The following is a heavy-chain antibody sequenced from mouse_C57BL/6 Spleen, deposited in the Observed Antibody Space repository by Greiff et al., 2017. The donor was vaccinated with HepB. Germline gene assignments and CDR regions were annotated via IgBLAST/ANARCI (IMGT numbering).Heavy chain of an antibody. D-gene: IGHD1-2*01. CDR3: APHYDGPFAY. CDR2: IYPRSGNT. Sequence: ESGAELARPGASVKLSCKASGYTFTSYGISWVKQRTGQGLEWIGEIYPRSGNTYYNEKFKGKATLTADKSSSTAYMELRSLTSEDSAVYFCAPHYDGPFAYWGQGTLVTVSA. CDR1: GYTFTSYG. J-gene: IGHJ3*01. V-gene: IGHV1-81*01.